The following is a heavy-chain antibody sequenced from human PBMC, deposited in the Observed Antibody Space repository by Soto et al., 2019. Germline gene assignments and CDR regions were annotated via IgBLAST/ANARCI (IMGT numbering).Heavy chain of an antibody. CDR2: IRSKAYGGTT. Sequence: PVGSLRLSCTASGFTFGDYAMSWVRQAPGKGLEWVGFIRSKAYGGTTEYAASVKGRFTISRDDSKSIAYLQMNSLKTEDTAVYYCTRGSHIVVVPAATSFDYWGQGTLVTVSS. J-gene: IGHJ4*02. CDR3: TRGSHIVVVPAATSFDY. CDR1: GFTFGDYA. V-gene: IGHV3-49*04. D-gene: IGHD2-2*01.